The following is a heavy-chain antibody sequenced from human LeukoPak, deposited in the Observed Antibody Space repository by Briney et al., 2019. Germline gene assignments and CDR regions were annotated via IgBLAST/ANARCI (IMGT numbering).Heavy chain of an antibody. CDR1: GFTFSGYS. Sequence: GGTLRLSCAAYGFTFSGYSMNWVRQAPGKGLEWVLSISSSSSYIYYADSVKGGFTISRDNAKNSLYLQMNSPRAEDTAVYYCARVSYLSELLGAFDIWGQGTMVTVSS. J-gene: IGHJ3*02. D-gene: IGHD1-7*01. CDR2: ISSSSSYI. CDR3: ARVSYLSELLGAFDI. V-gene: IGHV3-21*01.